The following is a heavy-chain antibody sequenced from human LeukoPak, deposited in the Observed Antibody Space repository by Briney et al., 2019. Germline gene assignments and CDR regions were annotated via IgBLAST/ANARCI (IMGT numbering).Heavy chain of an antibody. CDR3: ARAMEHDAYEAYFDS. V-gene: IGHV4-61*02. J-gene: IGHJ4*02. Sequence: MPSETLSLTCTVSGGSISSGYYYWSWIRQTAGKGLEWIGRIYTRGSTNYNPSPKSRVTISIDRSKNQFSLELISVTAADTAVYYCARAMEHDAYEAYFDSWGQGTLVTVSS. CDR2: IYTRGST. CDR1: GGSISSGYYY. D-gene: IGHD1/OR15-1a*01.